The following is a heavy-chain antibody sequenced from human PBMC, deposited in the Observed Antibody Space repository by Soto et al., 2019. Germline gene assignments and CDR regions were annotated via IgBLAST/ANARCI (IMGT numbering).Heavy chain of an antibody. CDR3: ARGTVVRGIYLDAFDT. D-gene: IGHD3-10*01. Sequence: QDQLVQSGAELKKPGASVKVSCKASGYTFNSFAITWVRHAPGQGLEWMGWISTYNGNTNYAERLQGRVTMTIDSSTSTAYMELRSLRSDDTALYYCARGTVVRGIYLDAFDTWGQGTMVIVSS. CDR2: ISTYNGNT. V-gene: IGHV1-18*01. J-gene: IGHJ3*02. CDR1: GYTFNSFA.